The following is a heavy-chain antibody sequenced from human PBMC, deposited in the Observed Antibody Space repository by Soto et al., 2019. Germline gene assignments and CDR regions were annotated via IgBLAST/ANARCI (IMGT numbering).Heavy chain of an antibody. Sequence: GGSLRLSCAASGFTFSSYSMNWVRQAPGKGLEWVSYISSSSTIYYADSVKGRFTISRDNAKNSLYLQMNSLRAEDTAVYYCARLGPNQLWFNVDYWRQGTLVTVSS. CDR2: ISSSSTI. CDR1: GFTFSSYS. CDR3: ARLGPNQLWFNVDY. J-gene: IGHJ4*02. D-gene: IGHD5-18*01. V-gene: IGHV3-48*01.